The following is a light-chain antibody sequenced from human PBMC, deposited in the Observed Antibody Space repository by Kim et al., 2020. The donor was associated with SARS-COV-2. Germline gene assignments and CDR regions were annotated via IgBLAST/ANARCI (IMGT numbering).Light chain of an antibody. CDR1: QGISSA. V-gene: IGKV1D-13*01. J-gene: IGKJ4*01. CDR3: QQFNNFGLT. Sequence: AIQLTQSPSYLSASVGDRVTITCRTSQGISSALAWYQHKPGKTPKLLIYDASSLDSGVPSRFSGSGSGTDFTLTISSLQPEDFATYFCQQFNNFGLTFGRGTKVDIK. CDR2: DAS.